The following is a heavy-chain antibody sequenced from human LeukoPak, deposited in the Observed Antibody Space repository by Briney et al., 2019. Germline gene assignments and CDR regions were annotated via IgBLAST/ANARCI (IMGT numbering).Heavy chain of an antibody. CDR1: GFTFSSYS. CDR3: ATYDNSGYYFDFDY. Sequence: GGSLRLSCAASGFTFSSYSMNWVRQAPGKGLEWVSSISSSSSYIYYADSVKGRFTISRDNAKNSLYLQMNRLRAEDTAVYYCATYDNSGYYFDFDYWGQGTLVTVSS. D-gene: IGHD3-22*01. J-gene: IGHJ4*02. V-gene: IGHV3-21*01. CDR2: ISSSSSYI.